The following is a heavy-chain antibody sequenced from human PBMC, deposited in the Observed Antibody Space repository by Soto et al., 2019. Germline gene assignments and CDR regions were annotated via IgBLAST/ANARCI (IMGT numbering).Heavy chain of an antibody. CDR1: GGSITNYY. Sequence: QVQLQESGPGLVKPSETLSLTCTVSGGSITNYYCSWFRQPPGQGLEWIGYINYDGYSAYNLALKRRVTLSMDASKTQFSLMLESVTATDTAVYYWARHGFGPLHGLVDVWGPGTTVIVSS. CDR3: ARHGFGPLHGLVDV. CDR2: INYDGYS. D-gene: IGHD3-10*01. J-gene: IGHJ6*02. V-gene: IGHV4-59*08.